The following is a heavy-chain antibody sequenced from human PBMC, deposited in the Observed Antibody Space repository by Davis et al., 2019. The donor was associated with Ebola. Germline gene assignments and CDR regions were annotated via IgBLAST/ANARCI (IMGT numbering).Heavy chain of an antibody. CDR3: AKGSLYGSRSITAGMDV. CDR1: GFTFSIFA. D-gene: IGHD4-17*01. Sequence: GESLKLSCAASGFTFSIFALFWVRQAPGKGLEWVSTIRAAGTDTYYADSVKGRFTISRDNSKNTLYLQMNSLRAEDTAVYYCAKGSLYGSRSITAGMDVWGQGTTVTVSS. V-gene: IGHV3-23*01. CDR2: IRAAGTDT. J-gene: IGHJ6*02.